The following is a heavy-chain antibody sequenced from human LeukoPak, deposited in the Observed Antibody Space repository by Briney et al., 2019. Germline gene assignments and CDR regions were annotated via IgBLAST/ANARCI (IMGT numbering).Heavy chain of an antibody. J-gene: IGHJ4*02. D-gene: IGHD3-22*01. CDR2: IYSGGNT. Sequence: GGSLRLSCAASGLTVSSNCMSWVRQAPGKGLEWVSFIYSGGNTYYADSVKGRFTISRDNSKNTAHLQMNSLRAEDTAMYYCARRAGDYSHPYDYWGQGTLVTVSS. V-gene: IGHV3-53*01. CDR1: GLTVSSNC. CDR3: ARRAGDYSHPYDY.